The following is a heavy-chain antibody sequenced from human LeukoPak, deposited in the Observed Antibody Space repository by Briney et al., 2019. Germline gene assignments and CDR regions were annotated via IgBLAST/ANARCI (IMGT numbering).Heavy chain of an antibody. D-gene: IGHD3-22*01. Sequence: PGGSLRLSCTASGFTVNNKYMSWVRQAPGKGLEWVSVMYSGGSTYYADSVKGRFTTSRDNSKNKLYLQMSSLRAEDTAVYYCARETSDYYDSSGYYFAFDYWGQGSLVTVSS. J-gene: IGHJ4*02. CDR2: MYSGGST. CDR1: GFTVNNKY. CDR3: ARETSDYYDSSGYYFAFDY. V-gene: IGHV3-66*02.